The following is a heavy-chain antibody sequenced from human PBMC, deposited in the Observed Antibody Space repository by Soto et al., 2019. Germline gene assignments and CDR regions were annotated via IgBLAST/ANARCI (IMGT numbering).Heavy chain of an antibody. J-gene: IGHJ4*02. CDR1: GFTFSSYG. CDR2: ISYDGSNK. V-gene: IGHV3-30*03. D-gene: IGHD1-26*01. CDR3: VVGAIQDY. Sequence: QVQLVESGGGVVQPGRSLRLSCAASGFTFSSYGMHWVRQAPGKGLEWVAVISYDGSNKYYADSVKGRFTISRDNSKNTLYLQMNSPRAEDTAVYYCVVGAIQDYWGQGTLVTVSS.